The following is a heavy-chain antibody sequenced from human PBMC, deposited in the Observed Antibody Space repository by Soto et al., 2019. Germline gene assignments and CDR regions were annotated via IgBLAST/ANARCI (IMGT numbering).Heavy chain of an antibody. CDR3: AKVSSSSWYLVPGYMDV. D-gene: IGHD6-13*01. Sequence: GGCVRLSCAASGVSFSSYAMSWVRQAPGKGLEWVSAISGSGGSTYYADSVKGRFTISRDNSKNTLYLQMNSLRAEDTAVYYCAKVSSSSWYLVPGYMDVWGKGTTLTVSS. CDR2: ISGSGGST. J-gene: IGHJ6*03. V-gene: IGHV3-23*01. CDR1: GVSFSSYA.